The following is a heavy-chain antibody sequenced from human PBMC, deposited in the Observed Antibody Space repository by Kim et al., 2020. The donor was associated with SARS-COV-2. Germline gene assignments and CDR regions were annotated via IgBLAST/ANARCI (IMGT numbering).Heavy chain of an antibody. V-gene: IGHV1-18*01. Sequence: ASVKVSCKATGYKFIDYGIAWVRLAAGQGPEWLGWISPSNGNTKSAQKVRDRVTLTTDISTRTAYLDMGGLTPDDTGTYFCARWEKTKLTFLDSWGQGT. CDR1: GYKFIDYG. CDR2: ISPSNGNT. J-gene: IGHJ4*02. D-gene: IGHD1-26*01. CDR3: ARWEKTKLTFLDS.